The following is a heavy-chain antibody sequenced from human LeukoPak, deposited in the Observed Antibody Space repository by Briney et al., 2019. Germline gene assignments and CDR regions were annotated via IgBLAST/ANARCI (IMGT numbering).Heavy chain of an antibody. V-gene: IGHV3-23*01. Sequence: GGSLRLSCAASGFTFSSSAMSWVRQVPGKGLEWVSGISASGGSTYYADSVRGRFTISRDNSKNTLYVQMSSLRDEDTAVYYYAKDQRWESPHYLDSWGQGTLVTVSS. J-gene: IGHJ4*02. CDR1: GFTFSSSA. D-gene: IGHD1-26*01. CDR3: AKDQRWESPHYLDS. CDR2: ISASGGST.